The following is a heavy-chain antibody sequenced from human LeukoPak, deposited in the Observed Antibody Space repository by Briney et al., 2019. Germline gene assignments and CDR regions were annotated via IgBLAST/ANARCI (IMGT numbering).Heavy chain of an antibody. CDR3: ARHHTTTVTTIFDY. CDR2: IYPGDSDT. Sequence: GESLKISCKGSGYSFTSYWIGWVRQMPGKGLEWMGIIYPGDSDTRYSPSFQAQGTLSDDKSIRTAYLQWSSMKASDTAMYYCARHHTTTVTTIFDYWGQGTLVTVSS. V-gene: IGHV5-51*01. D-gene: IGHD4-11*01. J-gene: IGHJ4*02. CDR1: GYSFTSYW.